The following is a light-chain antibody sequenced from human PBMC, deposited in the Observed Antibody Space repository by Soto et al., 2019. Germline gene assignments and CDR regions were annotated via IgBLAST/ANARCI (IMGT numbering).Light chain of an antibody. CDR3: QVWDSSHWV. CDR1: NIGSKN. CDR2: RDS. Sequence: SYELTQPLSVSVALGQTARITCGGNNIGSKNVHWYQQKPGQAPVLVIYRDSNRPSGIPERFSGSNSGNTATLTISRAQDGDEADYYCQVWDSSHWVFGGGTKLTVL. V-gene: IGLV3-9*01. J-gene: IGLJ3*02.